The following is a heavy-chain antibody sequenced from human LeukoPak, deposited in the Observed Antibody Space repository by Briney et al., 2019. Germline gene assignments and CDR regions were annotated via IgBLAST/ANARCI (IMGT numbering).Heavy chain of an antibody. J-gene: IGHJ4*02. Sequence: ASVKVSCKASGYTFTSYGISWVRQAPGQGLEWMGWINAGNGNTKYSQKFQGRVTITRDTSASTAYMELSSLRSEDTAVYYCARDLSSDEDYFDYWGQGTLVTVSS. D-gene: IGHD6-19*01. CDR2: INAGNGNT. CDR3: ARDLSSDEDYFDY. CDR1: GYTFTSYG. V-gene: IGHV1-3*01.